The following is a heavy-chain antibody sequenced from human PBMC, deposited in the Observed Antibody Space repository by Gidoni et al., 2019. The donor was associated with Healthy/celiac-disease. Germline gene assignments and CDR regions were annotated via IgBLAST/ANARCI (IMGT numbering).Heavy chain of an antibody. D-gene: IGHD3-3*01. Sequence: MRWVRQAPGKGLEWVSAISGSGGSTYYADSVKGRFTISRDNSKNTLYLQMNSLRAEDTAVYYCAKDFGVVIIRYYYGMDVWGQGTTVTVSS. J-gene: IGHJ6*02. CDR2: ISGSGGST. V-gene: IGHV3-23*01. CDR3: AKDFGVVIIRYYYGMDV.